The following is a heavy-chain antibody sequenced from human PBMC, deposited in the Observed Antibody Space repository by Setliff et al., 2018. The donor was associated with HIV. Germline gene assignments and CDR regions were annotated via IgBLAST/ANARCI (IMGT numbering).Heavy chain of an antibody. J-gene: IGHJ4*02. CDR1: GGAFSSYP. V-gene: IGHV1-69*10. Sequence: ASVKVSCKASGGAFSSYPISWVRQAPGQGLDWMGGIIPILGIPNYAQKFQGRVTITADKATRTVYLELSGLRSEDTAVYFCARDSASYYGSGNSYNVVDWGQGTLVTVSS. D-gene: IGHD3-10*01. CDR3: ARDSASYYGSGNSYNVVD. CDR2: IIPILGIP.